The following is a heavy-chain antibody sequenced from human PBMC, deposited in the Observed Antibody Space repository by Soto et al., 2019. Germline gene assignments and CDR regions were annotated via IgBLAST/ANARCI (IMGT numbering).Heavy chain of an antibody. V-gene: IGHV1-69*13. J-gene: IGHJ4*02. Sequence: SVKVSCKASGGTFSTYGISWVRQAPGQGLEWMGGIIPVFVTPHYAQKFQGRVTITADESTNTAYMELSSLRSEDTAVYYCARALEEYYYDSSGYYHGYWGQGTLVTVSS. D-gene: IGHD3-22*01. CDR2: IIPVFVTP. CDR1: GGTFSTYG. CDR3: ARALEEYYYDSSGYYHGY.